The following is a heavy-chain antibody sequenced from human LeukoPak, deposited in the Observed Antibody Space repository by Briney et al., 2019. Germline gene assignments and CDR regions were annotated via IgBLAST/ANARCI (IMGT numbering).Heavy chain of an antibody. CDR2: INHSGST. CDR1: GGSFSGYH. Sequence: SETLSLTCAVYGGSFSGYHWSWIRQPPGKGLEWIGEINHSGSTNHNPSLKSRVTISVDTSKNQFSLKLSSVTAADTAVYYCAREGDYYGSGSSVQWGQGTLVTVSS. D-gene: IGHD3-10*01. CDR3: AREGDYYGSGSSVQ. V-gene: IGHV4-34*01. J-gene: IGHJ4*02.